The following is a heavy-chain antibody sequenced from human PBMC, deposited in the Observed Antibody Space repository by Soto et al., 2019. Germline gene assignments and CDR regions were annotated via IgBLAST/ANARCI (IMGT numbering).Heavy chain of an antibody. V-gene: IGHV6-1*01. Sequence: PSQTLSITCAITGDSVSSNSAGWIWVRHSPSRGLEWLGRTYYRSKWYYEYAVSVRGRITINPDTSKNQYSLQLNSVTPEDTAVYFCARGEQYSGRIFDYWGQGTLVTVSS. J-gene: IGHJ4*01. CDR2: TYYRSKWYY. CDR3: ARGEQYSGRIFDY. D-gene: IGHD1-26*01. CDR1: GDSVSSNSAG.